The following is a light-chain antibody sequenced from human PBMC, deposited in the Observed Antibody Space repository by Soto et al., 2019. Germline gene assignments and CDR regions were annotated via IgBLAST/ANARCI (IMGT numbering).Light chain of an antibody. CDR2: KTS. Sequence: IQMTQSPSTLSASVGDTVTITCRASESIYSWLAWYKQIPGKAPQLLIYKTSTLQGGVPSRFSGSGSGAEYTLPISSLQPDDFAPYFCQEYNTNSRTFGQGTRV. CDR1: ESIYSW. V-gene: IGKV1-5*03. CDR3: QEYNTNSRT. J-gene: IGKJ1*01.